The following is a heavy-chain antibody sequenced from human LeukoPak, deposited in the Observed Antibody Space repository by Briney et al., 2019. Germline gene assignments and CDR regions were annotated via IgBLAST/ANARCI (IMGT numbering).Heavy chain of an antibody. CDR3: ARPLGRYDILTGYHDAFDI. CDR1: GYTFTGYY. V-gene: IGHV1-2*02. D-gene: IGHD3-9*01. Sequence: ASVKVSCKASGYTFTGYYMHWVRQAPGQGLEWMGRINPNSGGTNYAQKFQGRVTMTRDTSISTAYMELSRLRSDDTAVYYCARPLGRYDILTGYHDAFDIWGQGTMVTVSS. CDR2: INPNSGGT. J-gene: IGHJ3*02.